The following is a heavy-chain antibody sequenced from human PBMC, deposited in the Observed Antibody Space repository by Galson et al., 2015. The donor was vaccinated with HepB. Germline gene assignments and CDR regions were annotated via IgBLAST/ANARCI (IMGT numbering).Heavy chain of an antibody. D-gene: IGHD3-22*01. J-gene: IGHJ4*02. CDR3: ARDHGGVVVIMPAY. Sequence: SLRLSCAASGFTFSSYAMHWVRQAPGKGLEWVAVISYDGSNKYYADSVKGRFTISRDNSKNTLYLQMNSLRAEDTAVYYCARDHGGVVVIMPAYWGQGTLVTVSS. CDR2: ISYDGSNK. CDR1: GFTFSSYA. V-gene: IGHV3-30*04.